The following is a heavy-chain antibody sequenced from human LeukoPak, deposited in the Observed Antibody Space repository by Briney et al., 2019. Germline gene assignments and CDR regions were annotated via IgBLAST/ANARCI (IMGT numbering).Heavy chain of an antibody. CDR2: INQDGSEK. D-gene: IGHD5-18*01. V-gene: IGHV3-7*03. J-gene: IGHJ4*02. CDR1: GFTFSTYW. CDR3: ARSWIQLWPLDY. Sequence: GGSLRLSCAASGFTFSTYWMSSVRQAPGEGLGWVANINQDGSEKFYVDSVKGRFTISRDNAKNSLYLQMNSLRAEDTALYYCARSWIQLWPLDYWGQGTLVTVSS.